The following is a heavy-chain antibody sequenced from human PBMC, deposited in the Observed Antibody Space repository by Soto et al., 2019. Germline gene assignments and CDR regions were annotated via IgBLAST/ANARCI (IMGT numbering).Heavy chain of an antibody. CDR3: ATNSQEIAAAGGTHTYYYYGMDV. V-gene: IGHV1-2*04. Sequence: ASVKVSCKASGYTFTGYYMHWVRQAPGQGLEWMGWINPNSGGTNYAQKFQGWVTMTRDTSISTAYMELSRLRSDDTAVYYCATNSQEIAAAGGTHTYYYYGMDVWGQGTTVTVS. CDR1: GYTFTGYY. CDR2: INPNSGGT. J-gene: IGHJ6*02. D-gene: IGHD6-13*01.